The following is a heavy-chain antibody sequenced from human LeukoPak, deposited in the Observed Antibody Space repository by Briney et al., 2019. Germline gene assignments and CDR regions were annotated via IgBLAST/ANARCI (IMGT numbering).Heavy chain of an antibody. J-gene: IGHJ6*04. D-gene: IGHD3-10*01. CDR2: IYYSGST. Sequence: SQTLSLTCTVSGGSISSGGYYWSWIRQHPGKGLEWIGYIYYSGSTYYNPSLKSRVTISVDTSKNQFSLKLSSATAADTAVYYCASSYGSGSYQYIIGDLPIYGMDVWGKGTTVTVSS. CDR3: ASSYGSGSYQYIIGDLPIYGMDV. CDR1: GGSISSGGYY. V-gene: IGHV4-31*03.